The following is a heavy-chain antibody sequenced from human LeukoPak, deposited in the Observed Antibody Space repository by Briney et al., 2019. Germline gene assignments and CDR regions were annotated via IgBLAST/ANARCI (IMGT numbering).Heavy chain of an antibody. D-gene: IGHD6-19*01. V-gene: IGHV1-2*02. J-gene: IGHJ6*03. Sequence: GASVKVSCKASGYTFTGYYMQWVRQAPGQGLEWTGWINPNTGATTYAQKFQGRVTMTRDTSINTAYMELSRLRGDDTAVYYCVRSGAVAGSRGYYYFYYYMDVWAKGTTVTISS. CDR2: INPNTGAT. CDR1: GYTFTGYY. CDR3: VRSGAVAGSRGYYYFYYYMDV.